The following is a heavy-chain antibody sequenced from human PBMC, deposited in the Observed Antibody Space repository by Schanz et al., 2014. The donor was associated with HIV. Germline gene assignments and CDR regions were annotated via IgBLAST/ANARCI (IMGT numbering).Heavy chain of an antibody. D-gene: IGHD1-7*01. CDR3: AKDRITGTTGVPYYYYGLDV. Sequence: QVQLVESGGGVVQPGRSLRLSCAASGFTFSSHGMHWVRQAPGMGLEWVAVISYDGSNKYYADSVKGRFTISRDNSKNTLYLQMNSLRAEDTAVYYCAKDRITGTTGVPYYYYGLDVWGQGTTVTVSS. CDR2: ISYDGSNK. CDR1: GFTFSSHG. J-gene: IGHJ6*02. V-gene: IGHV3-30*18.